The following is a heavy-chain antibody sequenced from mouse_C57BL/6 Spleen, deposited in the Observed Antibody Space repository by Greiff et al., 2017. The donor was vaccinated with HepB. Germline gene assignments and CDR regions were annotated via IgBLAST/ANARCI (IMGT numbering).Heavy chain of an antibody. CDR1: GFSLTSYG. V-gene: IGHV2-5*01. CDR2: IWRGGST. CDR3: AKISYDYDVAY. J-gene: IGHJ3*01. Sequence: VKLVESGPGLVQPSQSLSITCTVSGFSLTSYGVHWVRQSPGKGLEWLGVIWRGGSTDYNAAFMSRLSITKDNSKSPVFFKMNSLHADDTAIYYCAKISYDYDVAYWGQGTLVTVSA. D-gene: IGHD2-4*01.